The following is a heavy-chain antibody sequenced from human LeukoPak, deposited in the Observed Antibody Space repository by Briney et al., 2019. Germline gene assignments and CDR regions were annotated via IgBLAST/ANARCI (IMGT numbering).Heavy chain of an antibody. J-gene: IGHJ5*02. D-gene: IGHD2-2*01. Sequence: PGGSLRLSCAASGFTFSSYGMHWVRQAPGKGLEWVAFIRYDGSNKYYADSVKGRFTISRDNSKNTLYLQMNSLRAEDTAVYYCAKDLGLVPASSRVNWFDPWGQGTLVTVSS. CDR3: AKDLGLVPASSRVNWFDP. V-gene: IGHV3-30*02. CDR1: GFTFSSYG. CDR2: IRYDGSNK.